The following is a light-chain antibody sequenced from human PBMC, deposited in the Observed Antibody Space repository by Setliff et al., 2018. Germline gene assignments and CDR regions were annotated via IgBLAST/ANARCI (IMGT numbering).Light chain of an antibody. Sequence: SVLTQPASVSGSPGQSITISCTGPSSDIGGYNYVSWYQQYPGKAPQLIIYGVSKRPSGVSDRFSGSKSGNTASLTISGLQVEDEADYYCCSYVTGGTLAFGGGTKVTVL. V-gene: IGLV2-14*03. CDR3: CSYVTGGTLA. CDR1: SSDIGGYNY. J-gene: IGLJ3*02. CDR2: GVS.